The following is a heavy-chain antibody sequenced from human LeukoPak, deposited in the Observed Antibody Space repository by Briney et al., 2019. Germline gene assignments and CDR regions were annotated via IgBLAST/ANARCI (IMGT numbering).Heavy chain of an antibody. CDR1: GFTFSSYG. V-gene: IGHV3-33*01. Sequence: GRSLRLSCAASGFTFSSYGMHWVRQAPGKGLEWVAVIWYDGSNKYYADSVKGRFTISGDNSKNTLYLQMNSLRAEDTAVYYCAREGGYYDSSGYYPIDYWGQGTLVTVSS. CDR3: AREGGYYDSSGYYPIDY. D-gene: IGHD3-22*01. CDR2: IWYDGSNK. J-gene: IGHJ4*02.